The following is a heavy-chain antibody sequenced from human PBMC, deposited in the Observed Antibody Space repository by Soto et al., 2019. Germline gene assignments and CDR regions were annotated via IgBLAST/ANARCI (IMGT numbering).Heavy chain of an antibody. Sequence: SETLSLTCTVSGGSINDFAYYWGWIRQAPGKGLEWIGTVYHNENTYYNPSLKSRITISADTAKNQFSLNLRSVTASDTAIYFCARRERYYGSPGWFDPWGQGTLVTVSS. CDR3: ARRERYYGSPGWFDP. J-gene: IGHJ5*02. CDR2: VYHNENT. CDR1: GGSINDFAYY. V-gene: IGHV4-39*01. D-gene: IGHD3-16*01.